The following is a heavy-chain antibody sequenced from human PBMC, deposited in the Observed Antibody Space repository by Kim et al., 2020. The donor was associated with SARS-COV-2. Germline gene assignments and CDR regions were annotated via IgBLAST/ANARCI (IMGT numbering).Heavy chain of an antibody. D-gene: IGHD6-13*01. CDR1: GYTFTSYD. CDR3: ARGLSSSWGDAFDI. Sequence: ASVKVSCKASGYTFTSYDINWVRQATGQGLEWMGWMNPNSGNTGYAQKFQGRVTMTRNTSKSTAYMELSSLRSEDTAVYYCARGLSSSWGDAFDIWGQGTMVTVSS. J-gene: IGHJ3*02. CDR2: MNPNSGNT. V-gene: IGHV1-8*01.